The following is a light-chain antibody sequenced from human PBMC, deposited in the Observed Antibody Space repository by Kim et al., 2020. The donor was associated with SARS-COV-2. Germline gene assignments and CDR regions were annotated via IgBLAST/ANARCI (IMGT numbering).Light chain of an antibody. CDR3: AAWADGLSGPV. J-gene: IGLJ3*02. V-gene: IGLV1-44*01. Sequence: RSHYSPSAARGPNIRWSAKNCYRQHPGPAPTLLIYIYKQRPSALRDRFCGSASGSAATLAMSRIRSEDEADDYCAAWADGLSGPVFGGGTQLTVL. CDR1: GPNIRWSA. CDR2: IYK.